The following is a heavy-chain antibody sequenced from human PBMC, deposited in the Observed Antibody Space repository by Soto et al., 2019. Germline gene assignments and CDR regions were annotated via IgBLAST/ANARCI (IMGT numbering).Heavy chain of an antibody. J-gene: IGHJ6*02. Sequence: SVKVSCKASGGTFSSYAISWVRQAPGQGLEWMGGIIPIFGTANYAQKFQGRVTITADESTSTAYMELSSLRSEDTAVYYCARDREAVAGTSGGMDVWGQGTTVTVSS. V-gene: IGHV1-69*13. CDR2: IIPIFGTA. D-gene: IGHD6-19*01. CDR1: GGTFSSYA. CDR3: ARDREAVAGTSGGMDV.